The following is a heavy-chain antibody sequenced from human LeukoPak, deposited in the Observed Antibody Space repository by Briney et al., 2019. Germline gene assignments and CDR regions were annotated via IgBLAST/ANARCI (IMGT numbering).Heavy chain of an antibody. V-gene: IGHV3-74*01. J-gene: IGHJ4*02. CDR1: GFTFSTYW. D-gene: IGHD1-1*01. CDR3: VRDESGTTPFDY. Sequence: GGSLRLSCAASGFTFSTYWMHWVRQTPGKGLVWVSLITSDGSRTIYADSVKGRFTISRDNAKNTLYLQMNSLRAEDTAVYYCVRDESGTTPFDYWGQGTLVTVSS. CDR2: ITSDGSRT.